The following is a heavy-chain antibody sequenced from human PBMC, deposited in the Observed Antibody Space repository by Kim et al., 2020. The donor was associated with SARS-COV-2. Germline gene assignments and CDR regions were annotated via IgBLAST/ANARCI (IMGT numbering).Heavy chain of an antibody. CDR1: GGSISSSSYY. D-gene: IGHD3-3*01. CDR2: IYYSGST. Sequence: SETLSLTCTVSGGSISSSSYYWGWIRQPPGKGLEWIGSIYYSGSTYYNPSLKSRVTISVDTSKNQFSLKLSSVTAADTAVYYCARHLSGITIFGVEIPRPFDPWGQGTLVTVSS. J-gene: IGHJ5*02. CDR3: ARHLSGITIFGVEIPRPFDP. V-gene: IGHV4-39*01.